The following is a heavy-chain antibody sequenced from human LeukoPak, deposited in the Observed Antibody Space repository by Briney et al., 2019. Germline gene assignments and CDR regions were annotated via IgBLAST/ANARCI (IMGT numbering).Heavy chain of an antibody. D-gene: IGHD6-19*01. J-gene: IGHJ5*01. V-gene: IGHV4-39*07. Sequence: SETLSLTCTVSGVSISTIGYYWGWIRQPPGKGLESIGSIYYSGITYYNPSLKSRVTISIDTSNNQFSLTLSSVTAADTAFYYCARDPKSAVAADWFDPWGQGTLVTVSS. CDR3: ARDPKSAVAADWFDP. CDR2: IYYSGIT. CDR1: GVSISTIGYY.